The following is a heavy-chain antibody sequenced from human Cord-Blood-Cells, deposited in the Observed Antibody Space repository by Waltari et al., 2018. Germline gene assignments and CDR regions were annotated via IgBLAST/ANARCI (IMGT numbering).Heavy chain of an antibody. CDR2: IYYSGST. V-gene: IGHV4-31*03. D-gene: IGHD1-26*01. Sequence: QVQLQESGPGLVKPSQTLPPPCPVSGVSISSGVYHWRGFRQHPGKGLEWIGYIYYSGSTYYNPSLKSRVTISVDTSKNQFSLKLSSVTAADTAVYYCARVLYSGSYFEWGQGTLVTVSS. CDR1: GVSISSGVYH. CDR3: ARVLYSGSYFE. J-gene: IGHJ4*02.